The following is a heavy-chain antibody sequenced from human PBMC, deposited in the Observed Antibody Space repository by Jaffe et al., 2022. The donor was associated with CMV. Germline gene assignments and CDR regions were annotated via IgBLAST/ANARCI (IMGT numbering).Heavy chain of an antibody. CDR3: TRDGLEYYDFWSGSQFSDYYYYYYMDV. CDR1: GFTFGDYA. J-gene: IGHJ6*03. CDR2: IRSKAYGGTT. V-gene: IGHV3-49*04. Sequence: EVQLVESGGGLVQPGRSLRLSCTASGFTFGDYAMSWVRQAPGKGLEWVGFIRSKAYGGTTEYAASVKGRFTISRDDSKSIAYLQMNSLKTEDTAVYYCTRDGLEYYDFWSGSQFSDYYYYYYMDVWGKGTTVTVSS. D-gene: IGHD3-3*01.